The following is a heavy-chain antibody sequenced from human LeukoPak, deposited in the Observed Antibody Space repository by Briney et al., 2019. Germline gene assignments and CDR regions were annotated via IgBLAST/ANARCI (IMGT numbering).Heavy chain of an antibody. D-gene: IGHD4-17*01. CDR1: GGTFSSYA. J-gene: IGHJ3*02. V-gene: IGHV1-69*05. Sequence: ASVKVSFKASGGTFSSYAISWVRQAPGQGLEWMGGIIPIFGTANYAQKFQGRVTITTDESTSTAYMELSSLRSEDTAVYYCAREDYGDPGDAFDIWGQGIMVTVSS. CDR2: IIPIFGTA. CDR3: AREDYGDPGDAFDI.